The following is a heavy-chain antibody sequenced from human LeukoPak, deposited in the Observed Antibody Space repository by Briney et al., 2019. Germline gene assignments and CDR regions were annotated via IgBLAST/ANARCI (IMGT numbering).Heavy chain of an antibody. CDR1: GFTFSDHY. CDR3: AGGYDSSGYYLDDYYYYGMDV. V-gene: IGHV3-72*01. CDR2: TRNKANSYTI. Sequence: LGGSLRLSCAASGFTFSDHYMDWVRQAPGKGLEWVGRTRNKANSYTIEYAASVKGRFTISRDDSKNSLYLQMNSLKTEDTAVYYCAGGYDSSGYYLDDYYYYGMDVWGQGTTVTVSS. J-gene: IGHJ6*02. D-gene: IGHD3-22*01.